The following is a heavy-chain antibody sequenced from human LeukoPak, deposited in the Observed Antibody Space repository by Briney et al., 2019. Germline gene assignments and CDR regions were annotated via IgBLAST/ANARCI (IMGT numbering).Heavy chain of an antibody. D-gene: IGHD3-16*02. CDR2: INHSGST. J-gene: IGHJ4*02. CDR1: GGSFSGYY. V-gene: IGHV4-34*01. Sequence: SETLSLTCAVYGGSFSGYYWSWIRQPPGKGLEWIGEINHSGSTNYNPSLKSRVTISVDTSKNQFSLKLSSVTAADTAVYYCARGITVSRYDYVWGSYRYTPLPDYWGQGTLVTVSS. CDR3: ARGITVSRYDYVWGSYRYTPLPDY.